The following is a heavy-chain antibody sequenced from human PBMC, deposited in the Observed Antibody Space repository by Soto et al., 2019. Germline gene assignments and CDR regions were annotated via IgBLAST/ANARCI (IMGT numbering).Heavy chain of an antibody. J-gene: IGHJ6*02. CDR1: GYIFTHHY. CDR3: AGGGVYDYWSGWWGLDV. CDR2: INPSCGHI. Sequence: QVQLVQSGAEVKKPGASVKVSCKASGYIFTHHYMHWVRQAPGQGLEWMGIINPSCGHIDYAQKFQNRVTMTTVKSTSTVYVDLSSLTFADTAVYYCAGGGVYDYWSGWWGLDVWGQGTTVAVSS. V-gene: IGHV1-46*01. D-gene: IGHD3-3*01.